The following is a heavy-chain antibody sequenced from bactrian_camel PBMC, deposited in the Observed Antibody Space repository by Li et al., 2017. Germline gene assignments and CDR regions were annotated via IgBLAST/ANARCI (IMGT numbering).Heavy chain of an antibody. CDR3: AAYPCTRSEKGWVPSGQGY. V-gene: IGHV3S55*01. J-gene: IGHJ6*01. CDR1: AYTYGTYY. CDR2: IDRDDST. D-gene: IGHD5*01. Sequence: HVQLVESGGGSVQAGGSLRLSCAASAYTYGTYYMAWFRQAPGKEREGVASIDRDDSTMYADSVKGRFTISKDKARNTLYLNMNSLKPDDTAMYYCAAYPCTRSEKGWVPSGQGYSGQGTQVTVS.